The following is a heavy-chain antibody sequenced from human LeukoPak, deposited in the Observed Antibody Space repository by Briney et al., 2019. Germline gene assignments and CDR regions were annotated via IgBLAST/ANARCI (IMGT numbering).Heavy chain of an antibody. V-gene: IGHV4-34*01. CDR2: INHSGST. J-gene: IGHJ5*02. D-gene: IGHD1-26*01. CDR3: ARTPISGATYWFDP. Sequence: SETLSLTCAVYGGSFSGYYWSWIRQPPGKGLEWIGEINHSGSTNYNPSLKSRVTISVDTSKNQFSLKLSSVTAADTAVYYCARTPISGATYWFDPWGQGTLVTVSS. CDR1: GGSFSGYY.